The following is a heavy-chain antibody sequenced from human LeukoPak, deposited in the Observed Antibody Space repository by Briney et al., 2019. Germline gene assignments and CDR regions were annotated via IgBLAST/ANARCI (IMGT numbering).Heavy chain of an antibody. V-gene: IGHV1-18*01. D-gene: IGHD3-10*01. CDR3: ARMVRGVRALLGLYYFDY. CDR1: DYTFINYG. Sequence: ASVKVSCKASDYTFINYGICWVRQAPGQGLEWMGWISTKKGDTKYAQKFQGRVTMTTDTSTSTAYMELRSLSSEDTAVYYCARMVRGVRALLGLYYFDYWGQGTLVTVSS. J-gene: IGHJ4*02. CDR2: ISTKKGDT.